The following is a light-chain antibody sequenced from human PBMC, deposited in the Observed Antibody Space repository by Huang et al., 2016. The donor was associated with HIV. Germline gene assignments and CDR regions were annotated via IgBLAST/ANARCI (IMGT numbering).Light chain of an antibody. CDR2: EVS. CDR3: MQGIHLSSP. CDR1: QSLLHSDGKTY. J-gene: IGKJ4*01. V-gene: IGKV2-29*02. Sequence: NQTPLSLSVTPGQPASISCKSSQSLLHSDGKTYLYWYVQKAGHSTQLLMYEVSNRFYGVPDRFSGSGSGTSFTLKISRVEAEDVGIYYCMQGIHLSSPFGGGTKIEI.